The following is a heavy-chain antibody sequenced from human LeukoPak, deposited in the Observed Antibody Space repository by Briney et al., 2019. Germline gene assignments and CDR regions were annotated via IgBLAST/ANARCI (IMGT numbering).Heavy chain of an antibody. V-gene: IGHV3-23*01. J-gene: IGHJ2*01. CDR2: ISGSGGST. Sequence: PGGSLRLSCAASGFTFGSYAMSWVRQAPGKGLEWVSGISGSGGSTLYADSVKGRFTISRDNSKKTVYLQMNSLRAEDTAVYYCAKDRVAHFFYWYFDLWGRGTLVTVSS. CDR1: GFTFGSYA. CDR3: AKDRVAHFFYWYFDL. D-gene: IGHD5-12*01.